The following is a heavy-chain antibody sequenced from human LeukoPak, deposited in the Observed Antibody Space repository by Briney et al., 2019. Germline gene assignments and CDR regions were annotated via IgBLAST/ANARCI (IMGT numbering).Heavy chain of an antibody. CDR3: ARDLFYGTRFDY. J-gene: IGHJ4*02. CDR1: GGSISSGDYY. CDR2: IYYSGST. Sequence: PSETLSLTCTVSGGSISSGDYYWSWIRQPPGKGLEWIGYIYYSGSTYYNPSLKSRVTISVDTSKNQFSLKLSSVTAADTAVYYCARDLFYGTRFDYWAREPWSPSPQ. V-gene: IGHV4-30-4*08. D-gene: IGHD4-17*01.